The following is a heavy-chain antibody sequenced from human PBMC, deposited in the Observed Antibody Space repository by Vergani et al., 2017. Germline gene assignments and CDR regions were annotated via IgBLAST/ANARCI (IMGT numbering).Heavy chain of an antibody. CDR2: IDWDDDK. Sequence: QVTLKESGPALVKPTQTLTLTCTFSGFSLSTSGMRVSWIRQPPGKALEWLARIDWDDDKFYSTSLKTRLTISKDTSNNHVVLTMTNMDPVDTATYYCARSPMGGLFDYWGQGTLVTVSS. D-gene: IGHD3-16*01. V-gene: IGHV2-70*04. CDR3: ARSPMGGLFDY. CDR1: GFSLSTSGMR. J-gene: IGHJ4*02.